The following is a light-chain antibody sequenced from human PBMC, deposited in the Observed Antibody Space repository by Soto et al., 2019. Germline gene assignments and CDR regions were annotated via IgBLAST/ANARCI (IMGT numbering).Light chain of an antibody. V-gene: IGKV3-15*01. CDR1: QSISTS. J-gene: IGKJ1*01. CDR2: NAA. Sequence: EIVMTQSPATLSVSPGERATLSFRASQSISTSLAWYQQRPGQAPRLLLYNAATRATGIPARFSGSGSGTEFTLTISSLQSEDFAIYYCQQYNNWQTFGQGTKVDIK. CDR3: QQYNNWQT.